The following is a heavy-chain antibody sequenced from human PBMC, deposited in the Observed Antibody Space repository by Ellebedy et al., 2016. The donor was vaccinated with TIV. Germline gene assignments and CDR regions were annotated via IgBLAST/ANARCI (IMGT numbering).Heavy chain of an antibody. CDR3: ARLHYYDSRWYFDY. J-gene: IGHJ4*02. Sequence: MPSETLSLTCTVSGGSISSSNYYWSWIRQPPGKGLEWIGYISYSGSTNYNPSLKSRLTISVDTSKNQFSLKLSSVTAADTAVYYCARLHYYDSRWYFDYWGQGTLVTVSS. CDR2: ISYSGST. V-gene: IGHV4-61*05. D-gene: IGHD3-22*01. CDR1: GGSISSSNYY.